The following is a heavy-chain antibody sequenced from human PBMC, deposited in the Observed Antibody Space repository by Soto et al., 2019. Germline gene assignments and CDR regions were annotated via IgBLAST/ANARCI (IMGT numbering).Heavy chain of an antibody. Sequence: QVQLVQSGAEVKKPGSSVKVSCKASGGTFSSYTISWVRQAPGQGLEWMGRIIPILGIANYAQKFQGRVTITADKSTSTDYMELSSLRSEDTAVYYCARGEYYYGSGSPDAFDIWGQGTMVTVSS. CDR3: ARGEYYYGSGSPDAFDI. D-gene: IGHD3-10*01. J-gene: IGHJ3*02. CDR1: GGTFSSYT. V-gene: IGHV1-69*02. CDR2: IIPILGIA.